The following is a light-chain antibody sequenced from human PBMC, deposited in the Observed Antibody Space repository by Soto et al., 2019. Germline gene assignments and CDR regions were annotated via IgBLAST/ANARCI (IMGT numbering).Light chain of an antibody. CDR3: QQYGSSGT. Sequence: IVFTQSPGTLSLSPGERATLSCRASQSVSNNYLAWYQQKPGQAPRLLSYGASNRATGIPDRFSGSGSGTDFTLTISRLEPEDFAVYYCQQYGSSGTFGQGTKVDIK. V-gene: IGKV3-20*01. J-gene: IGKJ1*01. CDR2: GAS. CDR1: QSVSNNY.